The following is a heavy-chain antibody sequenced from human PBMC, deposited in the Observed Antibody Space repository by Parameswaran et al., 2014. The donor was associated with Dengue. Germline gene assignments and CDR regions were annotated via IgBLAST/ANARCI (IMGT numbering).Heavy chain of an antibody. D-gene: IGHD3-3*01. J-gene: IGHJ3*02. V-gene: IGHV1-18*01. CDR3: ARSISGDAFDI. Sequence: WVRQAPGQGLEWMGWISAYNGNTNYAQKLQGRVTMTTDTSTSTAYMELRSLRSDDTAVYYCARSISGDAFDIWGQGTMVTVSS. CDR2: ISAYNGNT.